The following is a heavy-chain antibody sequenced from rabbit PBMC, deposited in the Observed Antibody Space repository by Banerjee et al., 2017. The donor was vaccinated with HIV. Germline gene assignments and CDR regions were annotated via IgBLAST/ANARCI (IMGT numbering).Heavy chain of an antibody. CDR2: IATGSSGST. D-gene: IGHD1-1*01. CDR1: GFTLSSYW. V-gene: IGHV1S40*01. CDR3: GRRSGFNAPNL. J-gene: IGHJ4*01. Sequence: QSLEESGGGLVKPGASLTLTCTASGFTLSSYWMYWVRQAPGKGLEWIGYIATGSSGSTYYASWAKGRFTITRSTSLNTVTLQMTSLTAADTATYFCGRRSGFNAPNLWGPGTLVTVS.